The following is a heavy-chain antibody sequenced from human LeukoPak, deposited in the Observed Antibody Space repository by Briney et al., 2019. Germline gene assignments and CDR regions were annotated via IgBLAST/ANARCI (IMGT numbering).Heavy chain of an antibody. D-gene: IGHD1-26*01. V-gene: IGHV4-31*03. J-gene: IGHJ5*02. CDR3: ARVGGDWFDP. Sequence: SETLSLTCTVSGGSISSGGYYWSWLRQHPGEGLEWIGYIYYSGSTYYNPSLKSRVTISVDTSKNQFSLKLSSVTVADTAVYYCARVGGDWFDPWGQGTLVTVSS. CDR2: IYYSGST. CDR1: GGSISSGGYY.